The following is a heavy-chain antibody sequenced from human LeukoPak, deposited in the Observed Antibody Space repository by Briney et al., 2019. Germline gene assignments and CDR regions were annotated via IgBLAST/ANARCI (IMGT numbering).Heavy chain of an antibody. Sequence: EASVKVSCKASGYTFTSYGISWVRQAPGQGLEWMGWISAYNGNTNYAQKLQGRVTMTTDTSTSTAYMELRSLRSDDTAVYYCAREKRCYDILTVYYYYYMDVWGKGTTVTVSS. V-gene: IGHV1-18*01. D-gene: IGHD3-9*01. CDR2: ISAYNGNT. CDR1: GYTFTSYG. CDR3: AREKRCYDILTVYYYYYMDV. J-gene: IGHJ6*03.